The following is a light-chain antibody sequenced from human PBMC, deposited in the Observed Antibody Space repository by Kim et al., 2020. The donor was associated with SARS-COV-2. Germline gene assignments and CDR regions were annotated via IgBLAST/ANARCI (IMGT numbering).Light chain of an antibody. V-gene: IGKV1-5*03. CDR3: QHYSRFPYT. CDR1: EAIETW. J-gene: IGKJ2*01. CDR2: LAS. Sequence: ASVGDRVTITCRASEAIETWLAWYQQKPGKVPSLLIYLASTLENGVPSRFSGSGSGTEFTLTINGRQPDDFATYYCQHYSRFPYTFGQGTKLEIK.